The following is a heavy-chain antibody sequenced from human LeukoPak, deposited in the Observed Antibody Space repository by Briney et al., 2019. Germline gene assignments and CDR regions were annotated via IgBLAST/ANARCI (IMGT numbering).Heavy chain of an antibody. CDR1: GYSIRRGYY. J-gene: IGHJ4*02. Sequence: SETLSLTCSVPGYSIRRGYYWGWIRQPPGKGLDWIGSIYHRGKTSYNPSLESRVTISVDPAKTQFSLKLTSGTAADTAVYYCARHEGTTPYWGQGTLVTVSS. CDR3: ARHEGTTPY. D-gene: IGHD2-2*01. V-gene: IGHV4-38-2*02. CDR2: IYHRGKT.